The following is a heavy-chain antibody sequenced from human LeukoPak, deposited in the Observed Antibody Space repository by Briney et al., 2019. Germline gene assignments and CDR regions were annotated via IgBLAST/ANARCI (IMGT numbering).Heavy chain of an antibody. J-gene: IGHJ5*02. Sequence: SETLSLTCAVSGYSISSGYYWGWIRQPPGKGLEWIGSIYHSGSTYYNPSLKSRVTISVDTSKNQFSLKLSSVTAADTAVCYCARVLGGAWFDPWGQGTLVTVSS. V-gene: IGHV4-38-2*01. CDR3: ARVLGGAWFDP. CDR2: IYHSGST. CDR1: GYSISSGYY. D-gene: IGHD2-8*02.